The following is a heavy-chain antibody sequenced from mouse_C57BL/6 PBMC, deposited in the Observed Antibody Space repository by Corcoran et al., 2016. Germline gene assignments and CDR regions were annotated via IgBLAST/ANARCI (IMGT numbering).Heavy chain of an antibody. Sequence: QVQLKQSGAELARPGASVKLSCKASGYTFTDYYINWVKQGPGQGLEWIARIYPGSGNTYYNEKFKGKATLTAEKSSSTAYMQLSSLTSEDSAVYFCARKGYGYDCYWYFDVWGTGTTVTCSS. CDR1: GYTFTDYY. J-gene: IGHJ1*03. D-gene: IGHD2-2*01. CDR3: ARKGYGYDCYWYFDV. CDR2: IYPGSGNT. V-gene: IGHV1-76*01.